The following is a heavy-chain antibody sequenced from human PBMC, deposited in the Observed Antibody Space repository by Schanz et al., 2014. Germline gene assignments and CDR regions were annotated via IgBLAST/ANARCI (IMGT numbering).Heavy chain of an antibody. Sequence: QVHLVQSGAEVKKPGASVKVSCKASGYNITSNDVTWVRQATGQGLEWMGWMNPNSGNTGYAQKFQGRVTMTRNTSISTAYMELSSLRSDDTAVYYCARAFGGYDPAGALDYWGQGTLXTVSS. CDR2: MNPNSGNT. J-gene: IGHJ4*02. CDR3: ARAFGGYDPAGALDY. V-gene: IGHV1-8*01. CDR1: GYNITSND. D-gene: IGHD5-12*01.